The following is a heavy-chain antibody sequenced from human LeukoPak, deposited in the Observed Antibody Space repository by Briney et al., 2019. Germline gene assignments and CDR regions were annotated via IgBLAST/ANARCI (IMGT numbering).Heavy chain of an antibody. CDR1: GFTFGSSA. J-gene: IGHJ4*02. Sequence: GGSLRLSCAASGFTFGSSAISWVRQAPGKGLEWVSTISANGFKTYHADSVKGRFTISRDNSKNTLYLQMNNLRADDTAIYFCVGVRYNYGLSAYWGQGTLVIVSS. CDR3: VGVRYNYGLSAY. CDR2: ISANGFKT. D-gene: IGHD5-18*01. V-gene: IGHV3-23*01.